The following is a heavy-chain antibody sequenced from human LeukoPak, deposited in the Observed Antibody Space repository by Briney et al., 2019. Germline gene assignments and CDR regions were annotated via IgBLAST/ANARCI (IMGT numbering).Heavy chain of an antibody. CDR2: IYSSGGT. CDR3: ARDYALLFDY. J-gene: IGHJ4*02. CDR1: GGSISGYY. D-gene: IGHD2-21*01. Sequence: SETLSLTCSVSGGSISGYYWSWIRQPPGKGLEWIGYIYSSGGTNYNPSLKSRVTISLDTSKNQFSLRLSSVTAADTAVYYCARDYALLFDYWGQGTLVTVSS. V-gene: IGHV4-59*01.